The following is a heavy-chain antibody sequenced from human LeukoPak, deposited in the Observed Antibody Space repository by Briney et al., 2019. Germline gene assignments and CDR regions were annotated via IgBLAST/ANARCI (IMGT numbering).Heavy chain of an antibody. CDR3: ARGLSDYDFRSGTHAFDI. CDR2: IRSSGSTI. CDR1: GFTFSDYY. V-gene: IGHV3-11*04. D-gene: IGHD3-3*01. Sequence: GGSLRLSCAASGFTFSDYYMSWIRQAPGKGLEWVSYIRSSGSTIYYADSVKGRFTISRDNAKNSLYLQMNSLRAEDTAVYYCARGLSDYDFRSGTHAFDIWGQGTMVTVSS. J-gene: IGHJ3*02.